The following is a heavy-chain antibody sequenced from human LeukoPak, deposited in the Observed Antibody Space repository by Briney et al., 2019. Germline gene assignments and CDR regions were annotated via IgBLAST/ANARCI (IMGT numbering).Heavy chain of an antibody. V-gene: IGHV1-46*01. D-gene: IGHD5-24*01. Sequence: ASVKVSCKASRYTSTNSYIHWVRQAPGQVLEWMGLINPDGGNTNYAQNFQGRVTLTRDTSTSTVYMELSSLRSEDTAIYYCARIRDGYNDAYDLWGQGTVVTVPS. J-gene: IGHJ3*01. CDR3: ARIRDGYNDAYDL. CDR1: RYTSTNSY. CDR2: INPDGGNT.